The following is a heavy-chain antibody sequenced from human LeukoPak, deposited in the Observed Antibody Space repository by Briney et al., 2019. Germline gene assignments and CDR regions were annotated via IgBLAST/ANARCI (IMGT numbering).Heavy chain of an antibody. CDR3: AKEKVTNIYYFDS. CDR2: ISGSGGST. Sequence: PGTSLRLSCAASGFTFTSYAMTWVRLAPGQGLEWVSTISGSGGSTYYADSVKGRFTISSDNAKNTLYLQMNSLRAEDTAAYYCAKEKVTNIYYFDSWGQGALVTVSS. V-gene: IGHV3-23*01. CDR1: GFTFTSYA. D-gene: IGHD2-21*01. J-gene: IGHJ4*02.